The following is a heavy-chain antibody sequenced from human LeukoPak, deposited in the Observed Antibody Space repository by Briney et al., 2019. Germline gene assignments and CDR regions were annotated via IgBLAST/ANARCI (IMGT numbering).Heavy chain of an antibody. Sequence: SETLSLTCTVSGGSMSSSNYYWGWIRQPPGTGLEWIGSIYYSGSTHYNPSLKSRVTISVDTSKKQFFLKLSSVTAADTAVYYCARNESMVRGVTRLNWFDPWGQGTLVTVSS. CDR3: ARNESMVRGVTRLNWFDP. CDR1: GGSMSSSNYY. CDR2: IYYSGST. J-gene: IGHJ5*02. V-gene: IGHV4-39*01. D-gene: IGHD3-10*01.